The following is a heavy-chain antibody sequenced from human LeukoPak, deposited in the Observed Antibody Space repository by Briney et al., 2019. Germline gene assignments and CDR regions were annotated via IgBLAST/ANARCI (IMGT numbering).Heavy chain of an antibody. CDR1: GGSISNYY. V-gene: IGHV4-59*12. D-gene: IGHD2-2*02. J-gene: IGHJ6*03. Sequence: PSETLSLTCTVSGGSISNYYWNWIRQPPGKGLEWIGYIYYSGSTNYNPSLKSRVTISVDTSKNQFSLKLSSVTAADTAVYYCARDLEYCSSTSCYKDYYYYMDVWGKGTTVTVSS. CDR3: ARDLEYCSSTSCYKDYYYYMDV. CDR2: IYYSGST.